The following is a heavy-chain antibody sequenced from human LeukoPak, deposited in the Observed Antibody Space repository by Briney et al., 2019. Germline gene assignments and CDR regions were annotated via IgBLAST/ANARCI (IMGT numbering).Heavy chain of an antibody. CDR3: ARGTRGYSGYDPPFFDY. D-gene: IGHD5-12*01. J-gene: IGHJ4*02. V-gene: IGHV1-69*06. Sequence: SVKVSCKASGYTFTSYAMNWVRQAPGQGLEWMGGIIPIFGTANYAQKFQGRVTITADKSTSTVYMELSSLRSEDTAVYYCARGTRGYSGYDPPFFDYWGQGTLVTVSS. CDR1: GYTFTSYA. CDR2: IIPIFGTA.